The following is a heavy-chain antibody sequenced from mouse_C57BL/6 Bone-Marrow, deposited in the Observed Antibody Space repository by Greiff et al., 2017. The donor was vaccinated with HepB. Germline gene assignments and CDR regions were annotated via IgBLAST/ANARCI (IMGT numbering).Heavy chain of an antibody. CDR1: GYTFTSYW. CDR2: IHPNSGST. CDR3: ARSTSYGSSSWFAY. V-gene: IGHV1-64*01. J-gene: IGHJ3*01. Sequence: VQLQQPGAELVKPGASVKLSCKASGYTFTSYWMHWVKQRPGQGLEWIGMIHPNSGSTNYNEKFKSKATLTVDKSSSTAYMQLSSLTSEDSAVYYCARSTSYGSSSWFAYWGQGTLGTVSA. D-gene: IGHD1-1*01.